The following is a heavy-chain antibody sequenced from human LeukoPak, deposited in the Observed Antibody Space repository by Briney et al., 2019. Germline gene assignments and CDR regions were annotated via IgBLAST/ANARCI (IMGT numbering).Heavy chain of an antibody. J-gene: IGHJ4*02. CDR3: AKRENWEFDY. Sequence: GGSLRLSCAASGFTVSSNYMSWVRQAPGEGLEWVSVIYSGGSTYYADSVKGRFTISRDNSKNTLYLQMNSLRAEDTAVYYYAKRENWEFDYWGQGTLVTVSS. CDR2: IYSGGST. D-gene: IGHD7-27*01. V-gene: IGHV3-66*01. CDR1: GFTVSSNY.